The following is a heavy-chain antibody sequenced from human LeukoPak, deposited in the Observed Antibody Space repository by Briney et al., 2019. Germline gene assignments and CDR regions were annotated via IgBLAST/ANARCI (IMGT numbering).Heavy chain of an antibody. CDR3: ANRRGDWYFDL. Sequence: SETLSLTCTVSGGSISSYYWSWIRQPPGKGLEWIGYIYYGGSTNYNPSLKSRVTISVDTSRNQFSLRLSSVTAADTAVYYCANRRGDWYFDLWGRGTLVTVSS. CDR1: GGSISSYY. D-gene: IGHD3-10*01. V-gene: IGHV4-59*01. J-gene: IGHJ2*01. CDR2: IYYGGST.